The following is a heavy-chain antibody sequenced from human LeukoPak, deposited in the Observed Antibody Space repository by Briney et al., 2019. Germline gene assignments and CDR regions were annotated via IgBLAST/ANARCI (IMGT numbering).Heavy chain of an antibody. J-gene: IGHJ5*02. V-gene: IGHV3-23*01. Sequence: PGGSLRLSCAASGFTFISYAMSWVRQAPGKGLEWVSAISGSGGSTYYADSVKGRFTISRDNSKNTLYLQMNSLRAEDTAVYYCAKDRGTGCSSTSCYGFDPWGQGTLVTVSS. CDR3: AKDRGTGCSSTSCYGFDP. D-gene: IGHD2-2*01. CDR1: GFTFISYA. CDR2: ISGSGGST.